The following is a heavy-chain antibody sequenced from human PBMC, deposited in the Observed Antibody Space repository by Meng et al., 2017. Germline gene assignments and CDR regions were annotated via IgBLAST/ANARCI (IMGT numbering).Heavy chain of an antibody. CDR3: AKDATIFGVVIMRGAFDI. CDR2: ISWNSGSI. Sequence: GGSLRLSCAASGFTFDDYAMHWVRQAPGKGLEWVSGISWNSGSIGYADSVKGRFTISRDNAKNSLYLQMNSLRAEDTALYYCAKDATIFGVVIMRGAFDIWGQGTMVTVSS. V-gene: IGHV3-9*01. D-gene: IGHD3-3*01. J-gene: IGHJ3*02. CDR1: GFTFDDYA.